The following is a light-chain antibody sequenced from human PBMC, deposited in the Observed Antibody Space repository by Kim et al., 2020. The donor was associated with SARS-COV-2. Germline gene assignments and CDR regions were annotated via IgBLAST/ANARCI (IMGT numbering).Light chain of an antibody. CDR3: QSADSSDTFWV. J-gene: IGLJ3*02. V-gene: IGLV3-25*03. CDR2: EDT. CDR1: ALPKQY. Sequence: SPRQTARITCPGDALPKQYAYWFQQKPGQAPVVVIYEDTERPSGIPERFSGSTSGTTVTLTISGVQAEDEADYYCQSADSSDTFWVFGGGTQLTVL.